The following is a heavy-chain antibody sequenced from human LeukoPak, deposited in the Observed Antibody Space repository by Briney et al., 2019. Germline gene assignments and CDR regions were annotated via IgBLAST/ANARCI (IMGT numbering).Heavy chain of an antibody. CDR1: GGTFSSYA. CDR3: ARSSIAARPWFEFGY. J-gene: IGHJ4*02. D-gene: IGHD6-6*01. V-gene: IGHV1-69*13. CDR2: IIPIFGTA. Sequence: ASVKVSCKASGGTFSSYAISWVRQAPGQGLEWMGGIIPIFGTANYAQKFQGRVTITADESTSTAYMELSSLRSEDTAVYYCARSSIAARPWFEFGYWGQGTLVTVSS.